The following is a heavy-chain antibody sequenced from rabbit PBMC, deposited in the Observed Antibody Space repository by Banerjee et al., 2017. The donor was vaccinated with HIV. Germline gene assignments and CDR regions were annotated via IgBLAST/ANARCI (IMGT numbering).Heavy chain of an antibody. J-gene: IGHJ4*01. CDR1: GFSFSNNYV. CDR2: IYTGSSASI. D-gene: IGHD6-1*01. CDR3: ARDHANGDGYSFNL. Sequence: QEQLVESGGGLVKPEGSLTLTCTASGFSFSNNYVMCWVRQAPGKGLEWIGCIYTGSSASIYYASWAKGRFTISKTSSTTVTLQLTSLTVADTATYFCARDHANGDGYSFNLWGQGTLVTVS. V-gene: IGHV1S45*01.